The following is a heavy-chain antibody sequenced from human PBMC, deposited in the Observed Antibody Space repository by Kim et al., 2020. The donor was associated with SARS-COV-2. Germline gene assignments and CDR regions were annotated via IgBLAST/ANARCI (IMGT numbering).Heavy chain of an antibody. CDR3: AREANYELVVGATSDFDY. D-gene: IGHD1-26*01. Sequence: ASVTVSCKASGYTFSSYYMHWVRQAPGQGLEWMGIINPSGGSTSYAQKFQGRVTMTRDTSTSTVYMELSSLRSEDTAVYYCAREANYELVVGATSDFDYWGQGTLVTVSS. CDR1: GYTFSSYY. V-gene: IGHV1-46*01. CDR2: INPSGGST. J-gene: IGHJ4*02.